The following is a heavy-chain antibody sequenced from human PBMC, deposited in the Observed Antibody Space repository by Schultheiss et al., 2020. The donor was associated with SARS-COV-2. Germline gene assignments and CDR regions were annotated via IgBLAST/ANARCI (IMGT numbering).Heavy chain of an antibody. CDR3: ATDGLGVRGNYGMDV. CDR1: GFTFSSYA. Sequence: GESLKISCAASGFTFSSYAMSWVRQAPGKGLEWLGRIKTKASGETTDYAAPAKGRFTISRDDSKNTMYLQMNSVKTEDTAMYYCATDGLGVRGNYGMDVWGQGTTVTVSS. CDR2: IKTKASGETT. D-gene: IGHD3-10*01. J-gene: IGHJ6*02. V-gene: IGHV3-15*01.